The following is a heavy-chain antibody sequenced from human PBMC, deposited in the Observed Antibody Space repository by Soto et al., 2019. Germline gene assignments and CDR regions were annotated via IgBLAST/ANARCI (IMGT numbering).Heavy chain of an antibody. D-gene: IGHD3-22*01. CDR2: NYDSGST. CDR1: GGSISSGGYS. CDR3: AGTDSSGYYSAY. V-gene: IGHV4-31*03. J-gene: IGHJ4*02. Sequence: QVQLQESGPGLVKPSQTLSLTCTVSGGSISSGGYSWSWIRQHPGKGLEWIGYNYDSGSTYYNPSRKRRVTISLATSKNQCSLRLNSVIAADTAVYYCAGTDSSGYYSAYWGQGTLVTVSS.